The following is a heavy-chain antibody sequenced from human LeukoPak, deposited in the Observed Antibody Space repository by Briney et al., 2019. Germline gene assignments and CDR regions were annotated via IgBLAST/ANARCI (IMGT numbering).Heavy chain of an antibody. J-gene: IGHJ4*02. CDR3: AVMIVVVTSPDY. V-gene: IGHV3-21*01. CDR1: GFPFSSYS. D-gene: IGHD3-22*01. Sequence: GGSLGLSCAASGFPFSSYSMNWVRQAPGKGLEWVSSISSSSSYIYYADSVKGRFTISRDNAKNSLYLQMNSLRAEDTAVYYCAVMIVVVTSPDYWGQGTLVTVSS. CDR2: ISSSSSYI.